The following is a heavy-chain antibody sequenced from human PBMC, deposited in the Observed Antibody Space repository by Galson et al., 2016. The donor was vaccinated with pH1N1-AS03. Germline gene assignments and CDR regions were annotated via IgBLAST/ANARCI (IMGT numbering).Heavy chain of an antibody. CDR1: GFTFSNFA. J-gene: IGHJ4*02. Sequence: LRLSCAASGFTFSNFAMSWVRQGPGEGLEWVSAISGDGDVTYYADSMKGRLIISRDNSKDTLYLQMSGLRAEDTAEYYCATVGTNGLLRWKYWGQGTLVTVSS. CDR3: ATVGTNGLLRWKY. D-gene: IGHD4-23*01. V-gene: IGHV3-23*01. CDR2: ISGDGDVT.